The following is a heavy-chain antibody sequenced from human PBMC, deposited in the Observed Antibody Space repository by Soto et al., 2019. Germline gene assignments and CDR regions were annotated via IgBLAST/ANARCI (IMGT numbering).Heavy chain of an antibody. D-gene: IGHD3-10*01. CDR1: GDSVSSDITS. CDR3: ARGNALDV. V-gene: IGHV6-1*01. Sequence: QGRLQQSGPGLVKPSQTLSLTCAISGDSVSSDITSWNWIRQSPSRGLEWLGRTYYRSKWFHDYAASVKSRITINTDTSKNQFARELNSMTPEDTAVYYCARGNALDVWGQGTVVTVSS. CDR2: TYYRSKWFH. J-gene: IGHJ3*01.